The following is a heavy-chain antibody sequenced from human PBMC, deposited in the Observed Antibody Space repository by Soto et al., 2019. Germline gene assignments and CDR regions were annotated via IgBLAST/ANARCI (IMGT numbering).Heavy chain of an antibody. V-gene: IGHV3-74*01. CDR2: IYSDGSST. J-gene: IGHJ5*02. CDR1: GFTFSSYW. Sequence: GGSLRLSCAASGFTFSSYWMHWVRQAPGKGLVWVSRIYSDGSSTSYADSVKGRFTISRDNAKNTLYLQMNSLRAEDTAVYYCARDLRGYCSSTSCYAFHYFDPWGQGTLVTVSS. D-gene: IGHD2-2*01. CDR3: ARDLRGYCSSTSCYAFHYFDP.